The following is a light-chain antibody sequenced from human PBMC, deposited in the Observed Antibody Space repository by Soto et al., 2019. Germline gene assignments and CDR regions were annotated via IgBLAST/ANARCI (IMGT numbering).Light chain of an antibody. CDR2: DVS. J-gene: IGLJ2*01. CDR1: SSDVGGYNY. V-gene: IGLV2-14*01. CDR3: RSYTSSSTF. Sequence: QSALTQPASVSGSPGQSITISCTGTSSDVGGYNYVSWYQQHPGKAPKLMIYDVSNRPSGVSNRFSGSKSGNTASLTISGLQAEDEANNYCRSYTSSSTFFGEGPRLPVL.